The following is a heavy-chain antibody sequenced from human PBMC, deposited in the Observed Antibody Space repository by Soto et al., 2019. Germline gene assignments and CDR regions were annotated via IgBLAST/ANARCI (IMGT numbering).Heavy chain of an antibody. Sequence: QVQLQESGPGLVKPSQTLSLTCTVSGGSISSGDYYWSWLRQPPGKGLEWIGYIYYSGSTYYNPSLKSRVTRSVDTAKNQFSRKLSPVTAADTAVYYGAREIAAGGPYFDYWGQGTLVTVSS. CDR2: IYYSGST. CDR3: AREIAAGGPYFDY. J-gene: IGHJ4*02. D-gene: IGHD6-13*01. CDR1: GGSISSGDYY. V-gene: IGHV4-30-4*01.